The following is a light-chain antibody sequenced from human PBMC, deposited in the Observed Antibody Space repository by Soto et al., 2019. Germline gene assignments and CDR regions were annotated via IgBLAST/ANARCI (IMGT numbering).Light chain of an antibody. CDR2: AAS. CDR3: QQSSSSPIT. J-gene: IGKJ5*01. V-gene: IGKV3-20*01. CDR1: QSVSSSY. Sequence: GTLSLSPGERATLSCRASQSVSSSYLAWYQQKPGQAPRLLMSAASSRATGIPDRFSGSGSGTDFTLTISRLEAEDFAVYYCQQSSSSPITFGQGTRLEIK.